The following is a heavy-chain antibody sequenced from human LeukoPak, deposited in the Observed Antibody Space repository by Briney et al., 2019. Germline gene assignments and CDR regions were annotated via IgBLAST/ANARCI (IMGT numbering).Heavy chain of an antibody. Sequence: GGSLRLSCSASGFSFSGFAMHWVRQAPGKGLQYASAISGDGITTYHADSVKGRFTISRDNSKNTLYLQMSSLRPEDTAVYYCEKDKYSGSDSPFDYWGQGTLVTVSS. CDR1: GFSFSGFA. CDR2: ISGDGITT. V-gene: IGHV3-64D*06. D-gene: IGHD5-12*01. CDR3: EKDKYSGSDSPFDY. J-gene: IGHJ4*02.